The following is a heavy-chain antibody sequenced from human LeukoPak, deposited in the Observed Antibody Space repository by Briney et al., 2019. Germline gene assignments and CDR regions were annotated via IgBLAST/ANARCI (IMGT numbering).Heavy chain of an antibody. V-gene: IGHV4-39*02. CDR3: ARDMEGSIVVVPAGFDY. CDR2: IYYSGST. CDR1: GGSISSSSYY. J-gene: IGHJ4*02. D-gene: IGHD2-2*01. Sequence: KPSETLPLTCTVSGGSISSSSYYWGWIRQPPGKGLEWIGSIYYSGSTYYNPSLKSRVTISVDTSKNQFSLKLSSVTAADTAVYYCARDMEGSIVVVPAGFDYWGQGTLVTVSS.